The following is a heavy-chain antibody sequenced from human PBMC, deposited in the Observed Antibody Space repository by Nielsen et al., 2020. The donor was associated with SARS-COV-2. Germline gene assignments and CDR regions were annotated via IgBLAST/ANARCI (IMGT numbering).Heavy chain of an antibody. V-gene: IGHV3-66*01. CDR1: GFTISSSF. D-gene: IGHD7-27*01. CDR2: IYTDGST. Sequence: GESLKISCGASGFTISSSFMSWVRQAAGKGLDWVSVIYTDGSTSYADSVKGRFTVPRDNSKNTLYLQMNSLRAEDTAVYYCARDNWGRMDVWGQGTTVTVSS. CDR3: ARDNWGRMDV. J-gene: IGHJ6*02.